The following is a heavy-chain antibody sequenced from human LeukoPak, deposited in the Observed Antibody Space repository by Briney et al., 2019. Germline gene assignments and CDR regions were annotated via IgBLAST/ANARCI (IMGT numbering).Heavy chain of an antibody. J-gene: IGHJ6*02. D-gene: IGHD1-26*01. CDR1: GYTFTSYD. CDR2: MNPNSGNT. V-gene: IGHV1-8*01. Sequence: ASVKVSCKASGYTFTSYDINWVRQATGQGLEWMGWMNPNSGNTGYAQKFQGRVTMTRNTSISTAYMELSSLRSEDTAVYYCAREAIRTYSGSYYCYYGMDIWGQGTTVTVSS. CDR3: AREAIRTYSGSYYCYYGMDI.